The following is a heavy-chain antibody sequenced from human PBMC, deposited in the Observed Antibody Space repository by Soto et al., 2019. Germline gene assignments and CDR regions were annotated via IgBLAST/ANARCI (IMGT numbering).Heavy chain of an antibody. D-gene: IGHD3-10*01. CDR3: ARGFAMVRGPTPLLTDY. V-gene: IGHV3-33*01. CDR1: GFTFSSYG. J-gene: IGHJ4*02. CDR2: IWYDGSNK. Sequence: QVQLVESGGGVVQPGRSLRLSCAASGFTFSSYGMHWVRQAPGKGLEWVAVIWYDGSNKYYADSVKGRFTISRDNSKNTLYLQMNSLRAEDTAVYYCARGFAMVRGPTPLLTDYWGQGTLVTVSS.